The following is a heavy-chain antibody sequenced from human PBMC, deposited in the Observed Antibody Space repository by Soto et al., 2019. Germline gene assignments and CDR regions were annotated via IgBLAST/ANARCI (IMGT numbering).Heavy chain of an antibody. CDR2: INTDGSII. CDR3: ARDTDGLHY. Sequence: EVQLVESGGGLVQPGGSLRLSCAASGLIFSNYKMHWVRQAPGKRLVWVSRINTDGSIIDYADSVKGRFTVSRDNAKNTLYLQMNSLRADDTAVYYCARDTDGLHYWGQGTLVTVSS. J-gene: IGHJ4*02. V-gene: IGHV3-74*01. CDR1: GLIFSNYK.